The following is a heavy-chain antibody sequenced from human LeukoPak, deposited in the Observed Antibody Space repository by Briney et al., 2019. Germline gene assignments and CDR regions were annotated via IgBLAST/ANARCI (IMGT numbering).Heavy chain of an antibody. CDR3: ARGPLTGVTLFDY. V-gene: IGHV1-69*04. CDR2: IIPILGIA. D-gene: IGHD3-10*01. Sequence: SVKVSCKASGGTFSSYAISWVRQAPGQGLEWMGRIIPILGIANYAQKFQGRVTITADKSTSTAYKELSSLRSEDTAVYYCARGPLTGVTLFDYWGQGTLVTVSS. CDR1: GGTFSSYA. J-gene: IGHJ4*02.